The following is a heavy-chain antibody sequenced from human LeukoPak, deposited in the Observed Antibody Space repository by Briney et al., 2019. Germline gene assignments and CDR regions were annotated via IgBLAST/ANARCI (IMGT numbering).Heavy chain of an antibody. D-gene: IGHD3-22*01. Sequence: GGSLRLSCAASGFTFSSYEMNWARQAPGKGLEWVSYISSSGSTIYYADSVKGRFTISRDNAKNSLYLQMNSLRAEDTAVYYCARDLNYYDSSGFNYYFDYWGQGTLVTVSS. CDR3: ARDLNYYDSSGFNYYFDY. J-gene: IGHJ4*02. CDR1: GFTFSSYE. CDR2: ISSSGSTI. V-gene: IGHV3-48*03.